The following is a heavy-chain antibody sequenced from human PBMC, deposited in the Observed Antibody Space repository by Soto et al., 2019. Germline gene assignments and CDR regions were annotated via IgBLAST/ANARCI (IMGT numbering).Heavy chain of an antibody. D-gene: IGHD3-22*01. V-gene: IGHV1-69*01. Sequence: VQLVQSGAEVKKPGSSVKVSCKASGGTFSSYAISWVRQAPGQGLEWMGGIIPIFGTANYAQKFQGRVTITADESTSTAYMELSSLRSEDTAVYYCARGGRIGYYYDSSGPFDYWGQGTLVTVSS. CDR2: IIPIFGTA. J-gene: IGHJ4*02. CDR3: ARGGRIGYYYDSSGPFDY. CDR1: GGTFSSYA.